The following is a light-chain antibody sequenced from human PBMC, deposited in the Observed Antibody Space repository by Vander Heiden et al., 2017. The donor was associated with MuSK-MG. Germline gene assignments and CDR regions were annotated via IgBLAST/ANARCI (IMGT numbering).Light chain of an antibody. CDR1: KLGDKY. CDR2: EDT. CDR3: QAWDSSNVV. V-gene: IGLV3-1*01. J-gene: IGLJ2*01. Sequence: SYELTQPPSVSVSPGQTATITCSGDKLGDKYVSWSQPKPGQSPVLVLAEDTNRPSGCPARFSGSNSGMTATLTISETQAMDEADYYCQAWDSSNVVFGGGTKLTVL.